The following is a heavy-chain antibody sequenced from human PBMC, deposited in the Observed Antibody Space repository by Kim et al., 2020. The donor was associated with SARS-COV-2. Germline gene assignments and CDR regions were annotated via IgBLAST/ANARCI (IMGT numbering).Heavy chain of an antibody. J-gene: IGHJ5*02. D-gene: IGHD4-17*01. CDR3: ARDSATVTTYHWFDP. Sequence: DSVKGRFTISRDNAKNSLYLQMNSLRAEDTAVYYCARDSATVTTYHWFDPWGQGTLVTVSS. V-gene: IGHV3-11*06.